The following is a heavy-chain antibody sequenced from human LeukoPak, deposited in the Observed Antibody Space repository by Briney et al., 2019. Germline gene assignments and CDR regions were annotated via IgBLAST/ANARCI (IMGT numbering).Heavy chain of an antibody. CDR1: GYSISSGYY. J-gene: IGHJ4*02. CDR3: ARGRYLTTLGGAAAGFLDN. Sequence: SETLSLTCTVSGYSISSGYYWGWIRQPPGKGLEWIGSIYHSGSTYYNPSLKSRVTISVDTSKNQFSLKLSSLTAADTAVYYCARGRYLTTLGGAAAGFLDNWGQGTLVTVSS. CDR2: IYHSGST. D-gene: IGHD6-13*01. V-gene: IGHV4-38-2*02.